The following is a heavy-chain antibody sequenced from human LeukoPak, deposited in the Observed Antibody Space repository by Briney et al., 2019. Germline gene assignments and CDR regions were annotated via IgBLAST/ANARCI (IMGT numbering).Heavy chain of an antibody. V-gene: IGHV3-23*01. CDR2: ISGSGSNS. J-gene: IGHJ4*02. D-gene: IGHD2-15*01. Sequence: GGSLRLSCAAAGLTFSSFAMTWVRQVLRKWLEWASGISGSGSNSYYTDSVTGWFTISRDNSKNTLYLQMNSLRAQDTAVYYCAKEVCRAMYYCDFWGRGTLVTVSS. CDR3: AKEVCRAMYYCDF. CDR1: GLTFSSFA.